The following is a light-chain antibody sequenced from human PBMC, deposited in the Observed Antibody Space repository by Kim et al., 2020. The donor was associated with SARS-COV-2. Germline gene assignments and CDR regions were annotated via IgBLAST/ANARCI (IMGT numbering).Light chain of an antibody. V-gene: IGKV1-5*03. Sequence: SASVGDRVTITCRARENIGNWLAWYQQKPGRAPSLLIYLASTLESGVPSRFSGTGSGTEFSLSITSLQPDDFATYYCQHYSRFPYTFGQGTKLEI. J-gene: IGKJ2*01. CDR3: QHYSRFPYT. CDR1: ENIGNW. CDR2: LAS.